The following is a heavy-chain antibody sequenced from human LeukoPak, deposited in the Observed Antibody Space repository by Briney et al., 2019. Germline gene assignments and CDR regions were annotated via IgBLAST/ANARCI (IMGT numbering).Heavy chain of an antibody. D-gene: IGHD1-26*01. Sequence: PGGSLRLSCAASGVTVSSSYMSWVRQAPGQGLEWVSIMYSGGATDYADSVKGRFTISRDNSKSTLNLQMNSLRAEDTAVYYCAKVIVGASYFDYWGQGTLVTVSS. V-gene: IGHV3-53*01. CDR3: AKVIVGASYFDY. CDR1: GVTVSSSY. J-gene: IGHJ4*02. CDR2: MYSGGAT.